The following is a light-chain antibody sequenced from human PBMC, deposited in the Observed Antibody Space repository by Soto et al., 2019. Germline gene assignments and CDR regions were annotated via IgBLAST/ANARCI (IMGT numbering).Light chain of an antibody. V-gene: IGLV2-14*01. CDR1: GSDVGGYDF. CDR3: TSYSKSSPL. Sequence: QSVLTQPASVSGSPGQSITISCTGTGSDVGGYDFVSWYQQHPGKAPKLIIFEVTHRPSGVSNRFSGSKSGNTASLTISGLQAEDEADYYCTSYSKSSPLFGRGTKLTVL. CDR2: EVT. J-gene: IGLJ3*02.